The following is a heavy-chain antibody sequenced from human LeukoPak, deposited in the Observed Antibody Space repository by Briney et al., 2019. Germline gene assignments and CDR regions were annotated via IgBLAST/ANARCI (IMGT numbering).Heavy chain of an antibody. J-gene: IGHJ4*02. Sequence: PGGSLRLSCATSGISFTNAWMTWVRQAPGKGLEWVGRIKSKTDGGTIDYAAPVKGRFTILRDDSKMTLYLQMNSLKIEDTAVYYCTTGRGITARPAFDSWGQGTLVIVSS. CDR2: IKSKTDGGTI. CDR1: GISFTNAW. CDR3: TTGRGITARPAFDS. V-gene: IGHV3-15*01. D-gene: IGHD6-6*01.